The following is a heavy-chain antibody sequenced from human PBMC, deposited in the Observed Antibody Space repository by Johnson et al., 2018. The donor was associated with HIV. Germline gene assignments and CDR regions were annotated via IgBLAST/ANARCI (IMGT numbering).Heavy chain of an antibody. CDR1: GFTFSSYA. Sequence: QMQLVESGGGVVQPGRSLRLSCAASGFTFSSYAMHWVRQAPGKGLEWVAVISYDGSNKYYADSVKGRFTISRDSSENTLYLDMNNLRIEDTAVYYCARDTSDYYLWAFDIWGQGTKVTVSS. J-gene: IGHJ3*02. D-gene: IGHD3-22*01. CDR3: ARDTSDYYLWAFDI. CDR2: ISYDGSNK. V-gene: IGHV3-30*14.